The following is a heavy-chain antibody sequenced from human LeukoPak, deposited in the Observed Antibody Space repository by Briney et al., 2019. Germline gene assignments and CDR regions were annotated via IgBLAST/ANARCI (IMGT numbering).Heavy chain of an antibody. D-gene: IGHD4-17*01. CDR2: INHSGST. CDR3: ARTGYSTVTTPYMDV. V-gene: IGHV4-34*01. Sequence: PSETLSLTCAVYGGSFSGYYWSWIRQPPGKGLEWIGEINHSGSTNCNPSLKSRVTISVDTSKNQFSLKLSSVTAADTAVYYCARTGYSTVTTPYMDVWGKGTTVTVSS. CDR1: GGSFSGYY. J-gene: IGHJ6*03.